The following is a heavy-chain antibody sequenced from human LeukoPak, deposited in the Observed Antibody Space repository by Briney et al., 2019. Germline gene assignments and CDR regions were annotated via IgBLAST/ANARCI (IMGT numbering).Heavy chain of an antibody. Sequence: PSETLSLTCTVSGGSISSSSYYWGWIRQPPGKGLEWIGSIYYSGSTYYNPSLKSRDTISVDTSKNQFSLKLSSVTAADTAVYYCARTPGFYDSSGYLTWVDYWGQGTLVTVSS. CDR1: GGSISSSSYY. CDR3: ARTPGFYDSSGYLTWVDY. V-gene: IGHV4-39*01. CDR2: IYYSGST. D-gene: IGHD3-22*01. J-gene: IGHJ4*02.